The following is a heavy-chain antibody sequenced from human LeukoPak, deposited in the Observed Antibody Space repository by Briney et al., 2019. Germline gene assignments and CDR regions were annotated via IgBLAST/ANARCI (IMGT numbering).Heavy chain of an antibody. Sequence: SVKVSCKASGYTFTSYAISWVRQAPGQGLEWMGRIIPILGIANYAQKFQGRVTITADKSTSTAYMELSSLRSEDTAVYYCAREPSTEVHSRYCSGGSCYHSPDFDYWGQGTLVTVSS. D-gene: IGHD2-15*01. V-gene: IGHV1-69*04. CDR3: AREPSTEVHSRYCSGGSCYHSPDFDY. J-gene: IGHJ4*02. CDR2: IIPILGIA. CDR1: GYTFTSYA.